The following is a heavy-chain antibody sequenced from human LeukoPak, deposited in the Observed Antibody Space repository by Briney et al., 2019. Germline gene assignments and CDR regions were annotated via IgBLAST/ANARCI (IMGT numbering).Heavy chain of an antibody. CDR1: GYTFTSYD. CDR2: MNPNSGNT. Sequence: ASVKVSCKASGYTFTSYDINWVRQATGQGLEWMGWMNPNSGNTGYAQKFQGRVTMTRNTSISTAYMELSSLRSEDTAVYYCAKSRRVEATPVDYWGQGTLVTVSS. D-gene: IGHD2-15*01. CDR3: AKSRRVEATPVDY. J-gene: IGHJ4*02. V-gene: IGHV1-8*01.